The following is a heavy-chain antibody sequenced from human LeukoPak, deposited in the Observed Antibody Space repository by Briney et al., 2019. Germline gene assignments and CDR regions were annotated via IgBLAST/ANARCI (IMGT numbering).Heavy chain of an antibody. CDR2: IYYSGST. CDR1: GGSISSGGYY. Sequence: SQTLSLTCTVSGGSISSGGYYWSWIRQHPGKGLEWIRYIYYSGSTYYNPSLKSRVTISVDTSKNQFSLKLSSVTAADTAVYYCARGADGTAKPPDLLDYWGQGTLVTVSS. D-gene: IGHD5-18*01. CDR3: ARGADGTAKPPDLLDY. V-gene: IGHV4-31*03. J-gene: IGHJ4*02.